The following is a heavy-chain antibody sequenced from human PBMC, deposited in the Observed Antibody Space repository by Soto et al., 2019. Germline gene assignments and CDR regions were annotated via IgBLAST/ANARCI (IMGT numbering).Heavy chain of an antibody. CDR3: ARDTTGILDY. CDR2: IKKDGSGS. V-gene: IGHV3-7*01. CDR1: GFNFDNYY. Sequence: SGGSLRLSCAASGFNFDNYYMAWVRQAPGKGLEWVANIKKDGSGSNYVDSLKGRFTISRDNAKNSLYLQMNNLRAEDSGVYFCARDTTGILDYWGQGTLVTVSS. J-gene: IGHJ4*02. D-gene: IGHD1-1*01.